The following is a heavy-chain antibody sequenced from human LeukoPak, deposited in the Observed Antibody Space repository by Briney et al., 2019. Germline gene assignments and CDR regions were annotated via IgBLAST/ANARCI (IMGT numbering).Heavy chain of an antibody. J-gene: IGHJ3*02. CDR3: ARGGSDHAFEI. CDR1: GFIFSNYW. Sequence: QSGGSLRLYCAASGFIFSNYWMDRVRPGPGKGLEGVSRVESVGTGTIYADSAQGRFIISRDNAKNSLYLQINGLRVQDTAVYYCARGGSDHAFEIWGQGTVVTVSS. D-gene: IGHD3-16*01. CDR2: VESVGTGT. V-gene: IGHV3-74*01.